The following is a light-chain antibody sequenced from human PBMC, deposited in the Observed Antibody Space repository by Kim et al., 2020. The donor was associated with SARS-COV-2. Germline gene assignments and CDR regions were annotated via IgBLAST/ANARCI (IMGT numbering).Light chain of an antibody. V-gene: IGKV3-15*01. Sequence: NLAWYHQTNGQAPRALIYGASTRATGVPDRVMGSGSGTEFSLTISSLQSEDLGLYFCQQYDDGWSFGQGTKVDIK. J-gene: IGKJ1*01. CDR1: N. CDR2: GAS. CDR3: QQYDDGWS.